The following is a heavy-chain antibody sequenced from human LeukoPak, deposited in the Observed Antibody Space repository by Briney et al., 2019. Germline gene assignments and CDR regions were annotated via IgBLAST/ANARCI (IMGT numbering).Heavy chain of an antibody. CDR1: GFSFSTNW. CDR3: ARQLKAPQEDSSGYLDY. Sequence: GESLKISCKGSGFSFSTNWIGWVRQMPGKGLEWMGIIYPDDSDTRYSPSFQGQVTISADKSISTAYLQWSSLKASDTAMYYCARQLKAPQEDSSGYLDYWGQGTLVTVSS. V-gene: IGHV5-51*01. D-gene: IGHD3-22*01. CDR2: IYPDDSDT. J-gene: IGHJ4*02.